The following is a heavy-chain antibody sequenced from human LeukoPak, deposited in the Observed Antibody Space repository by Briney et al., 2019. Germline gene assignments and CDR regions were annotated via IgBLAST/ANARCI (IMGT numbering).Heavy chain of an antibody. J-gene: IGHJ3*02. CDR1: GGSISSSSYY. V-gene: IGHV4-39*07. CDR3: ARDMGRYFDWSYAFDI. CDR2: IYYSGST. D-gene: IGHD3-9*01. Sequence: SETLSLTCTVSGGSISSSSYYWGWIRQPPGKGLEWIGSIYYSGSTNYNPSLKSRVTISVDTSKNQFSLKLSSVTAADTAVYYCARDMGRYFDWSYAFDIWGQGTMVTVSS.